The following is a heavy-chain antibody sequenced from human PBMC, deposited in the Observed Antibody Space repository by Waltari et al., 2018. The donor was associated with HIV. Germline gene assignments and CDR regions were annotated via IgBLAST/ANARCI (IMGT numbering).Heavy chain of an antibody. CDR2: LLTKSYGGTT. CDR1: GFTFGDFA. Sequence: EVQLVESGGTLVQPGRSLRLSCSTSGFTFGDFAIIWVREAPGKGLEWVVLLLTKSYGGTTDFAASVKDRFSISRDDSRNIAYLQMNSLKTEDTAIYFCTRQHDSSGYYTRGLFYFDYWGQGNLVTVSS. V-gene: IGHV3-49*04. J-gene: IGHJ4*02. D-gene: IGHD3-22*01. CDR3: TRQHDSSGYYTRGLFYFDY.